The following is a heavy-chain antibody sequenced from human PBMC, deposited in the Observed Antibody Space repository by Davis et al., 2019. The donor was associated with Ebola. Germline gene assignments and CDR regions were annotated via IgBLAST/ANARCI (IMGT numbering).Heavy chain of an antibody. CDR3: AKMGDGIVVMNAVDF. CDR2: ISGSGGST. D-gene: IGHD2-21*01. V-gene: IGHV3-23*01. Sequence: GGSLRLSCAASGFTFSSYGMHWVRQAPGQGLQWVSGISGSGGSTYYADSVKGRFTISRDNSKNTLYLQMNNLRADDTAVYYCAKMGDGIVVMNAVDFWGQGTLVSVSS. CDR1: GFTFSSYG. J-gene: IGHJ4*02.